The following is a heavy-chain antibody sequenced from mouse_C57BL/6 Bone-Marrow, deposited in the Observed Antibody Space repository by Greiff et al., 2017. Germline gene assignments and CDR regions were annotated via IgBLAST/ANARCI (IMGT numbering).Heavy chain of an antibody. D-gene: IGHD1-1*02. Sequence: QVQLQQPGAELVMPGASVKLSCKASGYTFTSYWMHWVKQRPGQGLEWIGEIDPSDSYTNYNQQFKGKSTLTVDKSSSTAYMQLSSLTSEDSAVYYCARDGLSYWGQGTSVTVSS. V-gene: IGHV1-69*01. CDR1: GYTFTSYW. CDR2: IDPSDSYT. CDR3: ARDGLSY. J-gene: IGHJ4*01.